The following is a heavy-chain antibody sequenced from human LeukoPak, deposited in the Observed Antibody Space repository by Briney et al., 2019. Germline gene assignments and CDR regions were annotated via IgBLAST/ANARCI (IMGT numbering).Heavy chain of an antibody. Sequence: PSASVKVSCKASGGTFSSYAISWVRQAPGQGLEWMGGIIPIFGTANYAQKFQGRVTITADESTSTAYMELSSLRSEDTAVYYCAREGGYGSSWYGSTRKQWLFDYWGQGTLVTVSS. CDR3: AREGGYGSSWYGSTRKQWLFDY. V-gene: IGHV1-69*13. J-gene: IGHJ4*02. CDR2: IIPIFGTA. CDR1: GGTFSSYA. D-gene: IGHD6-13*01.